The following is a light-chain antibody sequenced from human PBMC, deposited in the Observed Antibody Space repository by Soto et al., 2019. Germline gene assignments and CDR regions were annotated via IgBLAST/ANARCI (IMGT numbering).Light chain of an antibody. Sequence: EIVLTQSPGTLPLSPGERATLSCRASQSVSSSYLAWYQQKPGQAPRLLIYGASSRATGIPDRFSGSGSGTDFTLSISTLQPEDFAVYCCQQYGSSPPYTFGQGTKLEIK. V-gene: IGKV3-20*01. CDR1: QSVSSSY. CDR3: QQYGSSPPYT. CDR2: GAS. J-gene: IGKJ2*01.